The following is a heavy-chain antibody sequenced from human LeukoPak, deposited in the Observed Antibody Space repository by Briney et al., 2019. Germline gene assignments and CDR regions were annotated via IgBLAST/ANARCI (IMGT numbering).Heavy chain of an antibody. D-gene: IGHD1-14*01. Sequence: VSVEVSCKASGYTFTDYYLHWVRQAPGQGLEWMGWINPNSGGTNYAQTFQGRVTMTRDTSITTAYLELSRLRSDDTAVYYCARIGYNHYFDYWGQGTLVTVSS. J-gene: IGHJ4*02. V-gene: IGHV1-2*02. CDR2: INPNSGGT. CDR1: GYTFTDYY. CDR3: ARIGYNHYFDY.